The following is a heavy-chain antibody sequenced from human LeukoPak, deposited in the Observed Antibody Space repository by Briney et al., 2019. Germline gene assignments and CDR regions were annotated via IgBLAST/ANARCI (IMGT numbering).Heavy chain of an antibody. Sequence: PSETLSLTCTVSGGSISSYYWSWIRQPPGKGLEWIGYIYYSGSTNYNPSLKSRVTISVDTSKNQFSLKLSSVTAADTAVYYCARVAFEDTMVRGSYYYYYMDVWGKRTTVTVSS. CDR2: IYYSGST. V-gene: IGHV4-59*01. D-gene: IGHD3-10*01. CDR3: ARVAFEDTMVRGSYYYYYMDV. CDR1: GGSISSYY. J-gene: IGHJ6*03.